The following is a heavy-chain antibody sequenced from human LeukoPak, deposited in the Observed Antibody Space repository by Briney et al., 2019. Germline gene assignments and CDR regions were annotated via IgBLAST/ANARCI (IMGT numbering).Heavy chain of an antibody. CDR2: IYSDGYSDGSST. CDR1: GFTFSTHW. J-gene: IGHJ4*02. V-gene: IGHV3-74*01. Sequence: GGSLRLSCVASGFTFSTHWMHWVRQAPGKGLVWVARIYSDGYSDGSSTIYADSVRGRFTISRDNSKNTLYLQMNSLRAEDTAVYYCAKNHRITIFGVVLGSRCYDYWGQGTLVTVSS. D-gene: IGHD3-3*01. CDR3: AKNHRITIFGVVLGSRCYDY.